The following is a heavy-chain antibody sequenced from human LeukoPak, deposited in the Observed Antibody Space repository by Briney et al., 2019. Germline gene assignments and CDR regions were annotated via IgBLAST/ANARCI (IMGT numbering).Heavy chain of an antibody. CDR1: GFTFDDYA. J-gene: IGHJ3*02. Sequence: GGSLRLSCAASGFTFDDYAMHWVRQAPGKGLEWVSGISWNSGSIGYADSVKGRFTISRDNAKNSLYLQMNSLRAEDTALYYCAKVSTTYDSSGFSFDIWGQGTMVTVSS. V-gene: IGHV3-9*01. CDR3: AKVSTTYDSSGFSFDI. D-gene: IGHD3-22*01. CDR2: ISWNSGSI.